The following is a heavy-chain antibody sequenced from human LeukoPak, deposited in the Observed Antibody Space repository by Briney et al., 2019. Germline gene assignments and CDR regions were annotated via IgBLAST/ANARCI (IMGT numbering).Heavy chain of an antibody. Sequence: RPGGSLRLSCAASGFTFSGYWMHWVRQAPGKGLVWVSRVKSDGSSTNYADSVKGRFTISRDNAKNTLYLQMNSLRVDDTAVYYCARWGYGSGSPGFDPWGQGTLVTVSS. CDR1: GFTFSGYW. D-gene: IGHD3-10*01. V-gene: IGHV3-74*01. J-gene: IGHJ5*02. CDR3: ARWGYGSGSPGFDP. CDR2: VKSDGSST.